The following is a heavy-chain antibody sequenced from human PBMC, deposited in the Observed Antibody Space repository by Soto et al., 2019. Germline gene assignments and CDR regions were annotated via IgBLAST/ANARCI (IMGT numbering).Heavy chain of an antibody. Sequence: ASVKVSCKASGYTFTAYALHWVRQAPGHRLEWMGWINAGNGDTKYSQKFQDRVTINRDTSASTVYMEMSSLRSEDTTVYYCVRDVSSSIDSWGQGPPVTVSS. CDR1: GYTFTAYA. V-gene: IGHV1-3*01. D-gene: IGHD2-2*01. J-gene: IGHJ4*02. CDR3: VRDVSSSIDS. CDR2: INAGNGDT.